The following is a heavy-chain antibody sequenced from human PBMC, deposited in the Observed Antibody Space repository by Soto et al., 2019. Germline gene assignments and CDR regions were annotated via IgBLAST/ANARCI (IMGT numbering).Heavy chain of an antibody. CDR1: AGSITTSY. V-gene: IGHV4-59*01. CDR3: ALSGIVGGEVNTWFDP. CDR2: ISYRGST. Sequence: SETLSLTCTVSAGSITTSYWSWIRQPLGKALEWIGYISYRGSTNYNPSLKSRLTISIDTSKSQISLKLTSMTTADTAVYYCALSGIVGGEVNTWFDPWGQGTLVTVSA. J-gene: IGHJ5*02. D-gene: IGHD2-21*01.